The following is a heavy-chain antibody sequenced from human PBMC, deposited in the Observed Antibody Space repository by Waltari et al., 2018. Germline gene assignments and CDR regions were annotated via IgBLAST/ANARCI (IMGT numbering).Heavy chain of an antibody. CDR3: ARTGMSTKLGADF. J-gene: IGHJ4*02. CDR1: GVSISGYS. CDR2: IFESGSA. V-gene: IGHV4-59*01. Sequence: QVQLQESGPGVVKPSVTLSLPCTVSGVSISGYSWNFIRQTPGKGLEWMAKIFESGSANYNPSLKSRVTMSVDTSKNKFSLRMTSVTAADTAVYFCARTGMSTKLGADFWGQGILVTVSS. D-gene: IGHD3-9*01.